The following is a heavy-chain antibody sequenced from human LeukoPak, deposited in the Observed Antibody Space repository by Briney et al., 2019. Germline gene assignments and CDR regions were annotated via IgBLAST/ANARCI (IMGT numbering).Heavy chain of an antibody. V-gene: IGHV4-34*01. J-gene: IGHJ6*03. CDR3: ARGRTYGDYSYYYYYYMDV. CDR2: INHSGST. Sequence: SETLSLTCAVYGGSFSGYYWSWIRQPPGKGLEWIGEINHSGSTNYNPSLKSRVTISVDTFKNQFSLKLSSVTAADTAVYYCARGRTYGDYSYYYYYYMDVWGKGTTVTVSS. CDR1: GGSFSGYY. D-gene: IGHD4-17*01.